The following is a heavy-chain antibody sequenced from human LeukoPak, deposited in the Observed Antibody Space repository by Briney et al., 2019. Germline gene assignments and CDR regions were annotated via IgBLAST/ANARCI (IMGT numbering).Heavy chain of an antibody. Sequence: SETLSLTCAVYGGSFSGYYWSWIRQPPGKGLEWIGEINHSGSTNYNPSLKSRVTISVDTSKNQFSLKLSSVTAADTAVYYCARLIRLWYFDLWGQGTLVTVSS. D-gene: IGHD3-16*01. J-gene: IGHJ2*01. CDR1: GGSFSGYY. V-gene: IGHV4-34*01. CDR2: INHSGST. CDR3: ARLIRLWYFDL.